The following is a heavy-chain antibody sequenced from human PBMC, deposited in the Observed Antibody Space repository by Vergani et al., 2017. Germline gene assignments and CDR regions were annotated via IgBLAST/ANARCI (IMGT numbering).Heavy chain of an antibody. CDR3: ARDSSGLYYMDV. CDR2: INHSGST. V-gene: IGHV4-34*01. D-gene: IGHD6-19*01. J-gene: IGHJ6*03. CDR1: GGSFSGYY. Sequence: QVQLQQWGAGLLKPSETLSLPCAVYGGSFSGYYWSWIRQPPGKGLEWIGEINHSGSTNYNPSLKSRVTISVDTSKNQFSLKLSSVTAADTAVYYCARDSSGLYYMDVWGKGTTVTVSS.